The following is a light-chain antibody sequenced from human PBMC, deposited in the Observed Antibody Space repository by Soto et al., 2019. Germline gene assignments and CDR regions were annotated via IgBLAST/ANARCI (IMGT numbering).Light chain of an antibody. V-gene: IGKV3-20*01. CDR1: QSLSTYS. CDR3: QQYEASPLT. CDR2: AAS. J-gene: IGKJ3*01. Sequence: EIVLTQSPGTLSLSPGERATLSCRASQSLSTYSLAWYQQKPGQTPRLLLYAASTRDTDIPDRFNGSGSGTDFALTISRLEPEDFALYYCQQYEASPLTFGPGTKVAVK.